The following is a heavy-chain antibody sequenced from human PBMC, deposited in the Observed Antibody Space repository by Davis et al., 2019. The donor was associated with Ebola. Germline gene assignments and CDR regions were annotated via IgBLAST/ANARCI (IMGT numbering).Heavy chain of an antibody. J-gene: IGHJ3*02. D-gene: IGHD5-24*01. V-gene: IGHV1-69*13. Sequence: SVKVSCKASGGTFSSYAISWVRQAPGQGLEWMGGIIPIFGTANYAQKFQGRVTITADESTSTAYMELSSLRSEDTAVYYCARVGIRKATIRDAFDIWGQGTMVTVSS. CDR3: ARVGIRKATIRDAFDI. CDR1: GGTFSSYA. CDR2: IIPIFGTA.